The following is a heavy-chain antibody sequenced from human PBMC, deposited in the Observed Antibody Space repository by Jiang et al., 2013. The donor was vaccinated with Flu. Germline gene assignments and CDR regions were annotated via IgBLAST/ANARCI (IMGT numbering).Heavy chain of an antibody. V-gene: IGHV3-49*03. Sequence: LVQPGGPSRLSCTASGFSFGDYAVSWLRQAPGKGLEWVGFIRNKLYRGTTDYAASVKGRFTISRDDSKSIAYLQMSSLKTEDTAVYYCTRDLVRDVILIPATYFDYWGQGALVTVSS. D-gene: IGHD2-2*01. CDR2: IRNKLYRGTT. CDR3: TRDLVRDVILIPATYFDY. J-gene: IGHJ4*02. CDR1: GFSFGDYA.